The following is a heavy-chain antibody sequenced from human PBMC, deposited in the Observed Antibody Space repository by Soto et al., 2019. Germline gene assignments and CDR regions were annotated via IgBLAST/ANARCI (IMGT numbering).Heavy chain of an antibody. CDR1: GYTFTSYG. D-gene: IGHD3-22*01. V-gene: IGHV1-18*01. J-gene: IGHJ3*02. CDR3: ARDWPYYYDSSGYDAFDI. Sequence: ASVKVSCKASGYTFTSYGISWVRQAPGRGLEWMGWISAYNGNTNYAQKLQGRVTMTTDTSTSTAYMELRSLRSDDTAVYYCARDWPYYYDSSGYDAFDIWGQGTMVTVSS. CDR2: ISAYNGNT.